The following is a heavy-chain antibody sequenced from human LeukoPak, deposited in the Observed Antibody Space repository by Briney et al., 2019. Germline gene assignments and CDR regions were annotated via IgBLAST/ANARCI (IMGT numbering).Heavy chain of an antibody. Sequence: GGSLRLSCAASGFTFSSYWMSWVRQAPGKGLEWVANIKQDGSGKYYVDSVKGRFIISRDNSKNMVYLQMNSLTVEDAATYYCAKRTMSAFDSWGQGTLLIVSS. V-gene: IGHV3-7*03. D-gene: IGHD5-24*01. J-gene: IGHJ4*02. CDR1: GFTFSSYW. CDR3: AKRTMSAFDS. CDR2: IKQDGSGK.